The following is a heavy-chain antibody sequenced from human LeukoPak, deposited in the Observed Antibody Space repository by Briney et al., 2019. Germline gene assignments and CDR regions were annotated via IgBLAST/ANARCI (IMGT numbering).Heavy chain of an antibody. CDR2: IYWDDDK. J-gene: IGHJ4*02. Sequence: ESGPTLVNPTQTLTLTCTSSGFSLSASGVGVGWIRQPPGKALEWLALIYWDDDKRYSPSLRSRLTITKDTSKNQVVLTMTNMDPVDTATYYCAYTGYSYGLDYWGQGTLVTVSS. V-gene: IGHV2-5*02. D-gene: IGHD5-18*01. CDR3: AYTGYSYGLDY. CDR1: GFSLSASGVG.